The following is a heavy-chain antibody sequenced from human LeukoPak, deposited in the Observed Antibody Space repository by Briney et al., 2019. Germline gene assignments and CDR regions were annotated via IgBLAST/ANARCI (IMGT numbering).Heavy chain of an antibody. CDR2: ISPSGTT. V-gene: IGHV4-4*07. J-gene: IGHJ5*02. Sequence: SETLSLTCTVSGAYTGSRYWSWIRQPAGKGLEWIGRISPSGTTHYNPSLGSRVTMSVDTSKNYFSLRLSSVTAADTAVYYCARDFYASGFYFWFDPWGQGILVTVSS. CDR3: ARDFYASGFYFWFDP. CDR1: GAYTGSRY. D-gene: IGHD2/OR15-2a*01.